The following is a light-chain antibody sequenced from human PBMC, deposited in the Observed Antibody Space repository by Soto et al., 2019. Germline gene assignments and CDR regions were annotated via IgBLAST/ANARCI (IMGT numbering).Light chain of an antibody. CDR2: EVS. V-gene: IGLV2-14*01. CDR1: SSDVGGYNY. Sequence: QSALTQPASVSGSPGQSITISCSGTSSDVGGYNYVSWYQQHPGEVPTLMIYEVSNRPSGVPDRFSGSRSGNTASLTISGLQAEDEADYYCAAWDDSLNGEVVFGGGTKLTVL. CDR3: AAWDDSLNGEVV. J-gene: IGLJ2*01.